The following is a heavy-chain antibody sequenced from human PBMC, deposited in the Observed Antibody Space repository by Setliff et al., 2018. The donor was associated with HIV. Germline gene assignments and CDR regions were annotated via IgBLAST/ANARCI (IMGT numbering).Heavy chain of an antibody. CDR2: MSSSGTTM. Sequence: PGESLKISCAASGFTFNTYSMSWVRQAPGKGLEWLSYMSSSGTTMHYADSVRGRFTISRDNAKNSLYLQMNSLRAEDTAVYYCATSLPPGISYVYDAFDIWGQGTMVTVSS. CDR3: ATSLPPGISYVYDAFDI. D-gene: IGHD3-16*01. CDR1: GFTFNTYS. V-gene: IGHV3-48*04. J-gene: IGHJ3*02.